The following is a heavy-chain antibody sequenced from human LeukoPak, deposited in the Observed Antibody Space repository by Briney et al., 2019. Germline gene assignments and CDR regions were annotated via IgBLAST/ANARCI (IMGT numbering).Heavy chain of an antibody. V-gene: IGHV3-7*01. Sequence: GGSLRLSCAASGFALSGYSINWVRQAPGKGLEWVANIKQDGSEKYYVDSVKGRFTISRDNAKNSLYLQMNSLRAEDTAVYYCARDLKYYDFWSGYRVYFDYWGQGTLVTVSS. CDR2: IKQDGSEK. CDR3: ARDLKYYDFWSGYRVYFDY. J-gene: IGHJ4*02. D-gene: IGHD3-3*01. CDR1: GFALSGYS.